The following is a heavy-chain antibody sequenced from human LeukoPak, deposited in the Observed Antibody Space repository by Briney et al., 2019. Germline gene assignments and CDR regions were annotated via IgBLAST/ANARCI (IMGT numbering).Heavy chain of an antibody. CDR2: IRYDGSNK. D-gene: IGHD2-15*01. CDR1: GFTFSSYG. Sequence: LSCAXXGFTFSSYGXHWVRQAPGKGVXWVAFIRYDGSNKYYADSVKGRFTISRDNSKNTLYVKMNRLREEDTAVYYCAKDDITENAFDIWGQGTMVTVSS. J-gene: IGHJ3*02. CDR3: AKDDITENAFDI. V-gene: IGHV3-30*02.